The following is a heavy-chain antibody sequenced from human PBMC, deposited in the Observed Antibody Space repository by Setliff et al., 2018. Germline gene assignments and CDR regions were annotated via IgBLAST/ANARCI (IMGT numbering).Heavy chain of an antibody. CDR3: TRSRAPRVVLAADFDL. V-gene: IGHV1-18*01. Sequence: RASVKVSCKGSGYTFSTYAIIWMRQAPGQGLEWMGWISPYSGESNYAQKFQDRLTVTADTSTKTTYMELRSLTSDDTAVYFCTRSRAPRVVLAADFDLWGQGTLVTVSS. D-gene: IGHD3-16*01. CDR1: GYTFSTYA. CDR2: ISPYSGES. J-gene: IGHJ4*02.